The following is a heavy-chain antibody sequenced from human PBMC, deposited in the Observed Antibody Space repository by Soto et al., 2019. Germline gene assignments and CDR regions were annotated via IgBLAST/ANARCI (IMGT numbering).Heavy chain of an antibody. D-gene: IGHD2-15*01. J-gene: IGHJ4*02. CDR2: INPSGGST. CDR1: GYTFTSYY. Sequence: ASVKVSCKASGYTFTSYYMHWVRQAPGQGLEWMGIINPSGGSTSYAQKFQGRVTMTRDTSTSTVYMELSSLRSDDTAVYYCARDVGLGYCSGGSCYPVNFAYWGQGTLVTVSS. CDR3: ARDVGLGYCSGGSCYPVNFAY. V-gene: IGHV1-46*01.